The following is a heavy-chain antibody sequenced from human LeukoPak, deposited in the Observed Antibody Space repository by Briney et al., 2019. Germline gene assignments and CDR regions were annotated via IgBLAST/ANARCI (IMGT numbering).Heavy chain of an antibody. D-gene: IGHD3-22*01. CDR2: IYSGGST. CDR1: GFTFSSTG. J-gene: IGHJ4*02. V-gene: IGHV3-66*01. Sequence: GGSLRLSCTASGFTFSSTGMNWVRQAPGKGLEWVSVIYSGGSTYYADSVKGRFTISRDNSKNTLYLQMNSLRAEDTAVYYCARDYDSSGYFPPRDYWGQGTLVTVSS. CDR3: ARDYDSSGYFPPRDY.